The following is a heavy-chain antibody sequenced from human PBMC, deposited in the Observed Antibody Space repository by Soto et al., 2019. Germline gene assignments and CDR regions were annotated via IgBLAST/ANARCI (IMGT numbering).Heavy chain of an antibody. CDR2: ISAYNGNT. CDR1: GYTFTNFG. V-gene: IGHV1-18*01. Sequence: XXVKVSCKASGYTFTNFGISWVRQAPGQGLEWMGWISAYNGNTNYAQNFQGRVTMTTDTSTSTAYMELRSLRSDDTAVYYCARVKGSGWLNWFDPWGQGTPVTVS. CDR3: ARVKGSGWLNWFDP. D-gene: IGHD6-19*01. J-gene: IGHJ5*02.